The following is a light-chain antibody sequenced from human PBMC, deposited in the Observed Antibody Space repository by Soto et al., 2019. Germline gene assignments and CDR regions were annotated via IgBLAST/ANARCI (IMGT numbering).Light chain of an antibody. J-gene: IGKJ2*01. V-gene: IGKV3-20*01. CDR3: QLFHTSLLYT. CDR1: QSVSSSY. Sequence: EIVLTQSPGTLSLSPGERATLSCRASQSVSSSYLAWYQQKPGQAPRLLIYATSSRATGIPDRFSGSGSGTDFTLTISRLEPEDFAVYYCQLFHTSLLYTFGQGTRLEIK. CDR2: ATS.